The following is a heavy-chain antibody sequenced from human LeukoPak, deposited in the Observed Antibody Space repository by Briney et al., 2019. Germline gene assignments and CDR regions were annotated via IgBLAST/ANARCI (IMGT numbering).Heavy chain of an antibody. D-gene: IGHD1-26*01. Sequence: SETLSLTCTVFGGSISNYYWSWIRQPPGKRLEWIGYIYYSGSTNYNPSLKSRVTISVDTSNNQFSLKLNSVTAADTAVYYCARSGSYADYWGQGTLVTVSS. CDR2: IYYSGST. V-gene: IGHV4-59*01. CDR1: GGSISNYY. CDR3: ARSGSYADY. J-gene: IGHJ4*02.